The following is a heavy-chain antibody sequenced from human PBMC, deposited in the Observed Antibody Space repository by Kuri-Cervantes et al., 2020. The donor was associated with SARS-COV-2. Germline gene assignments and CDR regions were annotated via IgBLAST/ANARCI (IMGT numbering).Heavy chain of an antibody. CDR1: GFTFSSYA. J-gene: IGHJ6*03. CDR2: ISYDGSNK. Sequence: GGSLRLSCAASGFTFSSYAMHWVRQAPGKGLERVAVISYDGSNKYYADSVKGRFTISRDNSKNTLYLQMNSLRAEDTAVYYCARDGAARRLYMDVWGKGTTVTVSS. V-gene: IGHV3-30-3*01. CDR3: ARDGAARRLYMDV. D-gene: IGHD6-6*01.